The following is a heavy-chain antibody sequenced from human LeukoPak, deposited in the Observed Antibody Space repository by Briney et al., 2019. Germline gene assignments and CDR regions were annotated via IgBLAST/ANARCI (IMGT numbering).Heavy chain of an antibody. J-gene: IGHJ4*02. CDR2: IYHSGST. CDR1: GGSISSSNW. D-gene: IGHD3-10*01. CDR3: ASQLDSGSYGFDY. Sequence: SGTLSLTCAVSGGSISSSNWWGWVRQPPGKGLEWIGEIYHSGSTNYNPSLKSRVTISVDKSKNQFSLKLSSVTAADTAVYYCASQLDSGSYGFDYWGQGTLVTVSS. V-gene: IGHV4-4*02.